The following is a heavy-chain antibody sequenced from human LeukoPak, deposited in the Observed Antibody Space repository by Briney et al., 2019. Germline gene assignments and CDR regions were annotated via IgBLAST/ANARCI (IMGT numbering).Heavy chain of an antibody. CDR1: GFTFSDYY. CDR2: ISSSSSCT. D-gene: IGHD6-19*01. J-gene: IGHJ5*02. V-gene: IGHV3-11*06. Sequence: GGSLRLSCAASGFTFSDYYMSWIRQAPGKGLGWVSYISSSSSCTNYADSVKGRFTISRDNAKNSLYLQMNSLRAEDTAVYYCARMEYSSGWSSWFDPWGQGTLVTVSS. CDR3: ARMEYSSGWSSWFDP.